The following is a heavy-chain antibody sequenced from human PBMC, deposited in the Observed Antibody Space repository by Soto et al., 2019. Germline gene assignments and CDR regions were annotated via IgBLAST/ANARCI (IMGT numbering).Heavy chain of an antibody. Sequence: SVKVSCKASGGTFSSYAISWVRQAPGQGLEWMGGIIPIFGTANYAQKFQGRVTITADESTSTAYMELSSLRSEDTAVYYCARSEIAALWTYYFDYWGQGTLVTVSS. V-gene: IGHV1-69*13. CDR1: GGTFSSYA. CDR2: IIPIFGTA. CDR3: ARSEIAALWTYYFDY. J-gene: IGHJ4*02. D-gene: IGHD6-6*01.